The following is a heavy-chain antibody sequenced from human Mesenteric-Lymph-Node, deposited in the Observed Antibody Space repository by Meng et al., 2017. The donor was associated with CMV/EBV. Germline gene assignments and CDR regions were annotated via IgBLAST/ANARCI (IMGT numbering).Heavy chain of an antibody. J-gene: IGHJ4*02. Sequence: GGSLRLSCAASGFTFSSYGMHWVRQAPGKGLEWVAVIWYDGSNKYYADSVKGRFTISRDNSKNTLYLQMNSLRAEDTAVYYCATSLTYCSSSNCYRAFDNWGQGTLVTVSS. CDR1: GFTFSSYG. D-gene: IGHD2-2*01. CDR3: ATSLTYCSSSNCYRAFDN. CDR2: IWYDGSNK. V-gene: IGHV3-33*01.